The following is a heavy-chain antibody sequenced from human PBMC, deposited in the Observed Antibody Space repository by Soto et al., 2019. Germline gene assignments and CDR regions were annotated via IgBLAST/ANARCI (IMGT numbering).Heavy chain of an antibody. CDR3: ARDLERLLWFGELSQPGY. Sequence: PGGSLRLSCAASGFTFSSYAMHWVRQAPGKGLEWVAVISYDGSNKYYADSVKGRFTISRDNSKNTLYLQMNSLRAEDTAVYYCARDLERLLWFGELSQPGYWGQGTLVTVSS. V-gene: IGHV3-30-3*01. D-gene: IGHD3-10*01. CDR1: GFTFSSYA. CDR2: ISYDGSNK. J-gene: IGHJ4*02.